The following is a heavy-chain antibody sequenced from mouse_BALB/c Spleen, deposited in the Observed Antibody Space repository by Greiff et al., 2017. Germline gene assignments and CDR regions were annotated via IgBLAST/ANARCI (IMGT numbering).Heavy chain of an antibody. J-gene: IGHJ4*01. CDR2: ISYSGIT. V-gene: IGHV3-2*02. Sequence: EVQLVESGPGLVKPSQSLTLSCTVTGYSFTSYYVWYWIRQLPGNQLELVGYISYSGITIYNPSLKSRISITRDTSKNQFCLQLNSVTTEDTATYYCARRDNYAIENWGQEASDTVSS. CDR1: GYSFTSYYV. CDR3: ARRDNYAIEN.